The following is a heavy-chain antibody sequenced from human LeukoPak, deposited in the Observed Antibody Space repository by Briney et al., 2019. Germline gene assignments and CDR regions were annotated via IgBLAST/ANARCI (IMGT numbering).Heavy chain of an antibody. J-gene: IGHJ6*04. V-gene: IGHV4-59*01. CDR1: GGSISSYY. D-gene: IGHD3-10*01. CDR3: ARVGGSGSYYRYYGMDV. Sequence: PSETLSLTCTVSGGSISSYYWSWIRQPPGKGLEWIGYIYYRGSTNYNPSLKSRVTISVDTSKNQFSLKLSSVTAADTAVYYCARVGGSGSYYRYYGMDVWGKGTTVTVSS. CDR2: IYYRGST.